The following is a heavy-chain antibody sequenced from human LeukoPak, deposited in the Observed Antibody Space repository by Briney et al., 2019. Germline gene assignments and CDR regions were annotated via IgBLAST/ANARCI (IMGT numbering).Heavy chain of an antibody. J-gene: IGHJ5*02. CDR2: KWYDGSNI. D-gene: IGHD3-9*01. V-gene: IGHV3-33*01. CDR1: GFTFSSYG. Sequence: GGSLSLSCAASGFTFSSYGMHWVRQAPGKGLEWVALKWYDGSNIYYAGSVKGRFTNSRDNSKNTLYLQMNSLRGEDTAVYYCARDLFDSTATNWFDPGGEGTLVTVSS. CDR3: ARDLFDSTATNWFDP.